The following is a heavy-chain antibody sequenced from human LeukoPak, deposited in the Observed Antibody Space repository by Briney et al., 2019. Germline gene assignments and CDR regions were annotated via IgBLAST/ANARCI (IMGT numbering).Heavy chain of an antibody. J-gene: IGHJ6*03. CDR3: ARELGGGSRYYYYYMDV. CDR2: ISSSGTTP. Sequence: GGSLRLSCAASGFNLRSYEMNWVRQAPGKGLEWVSFISSSGTTPYYADSVKGRFTVSRDNARNSLYLQMNSLRAEDTAVYYCARELGGGSRYYYYYMDVWGKGTTVTVS. V-gene: IGHV3-48*03. D-gene: IGHD1-26*01. CDR1: GFNLRSYE.